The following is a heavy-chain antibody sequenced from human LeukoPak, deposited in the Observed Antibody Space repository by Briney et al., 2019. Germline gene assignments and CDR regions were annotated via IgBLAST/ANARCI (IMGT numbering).Heavy chain of an antibody. Sequence: GGSLRLSCEASGFTFTTYSMTWVRQAPGKGLEWVSIISSGSSAIFSADALKGRFTISRDDAENLLYLDMDSLRAEDTAVYYCARGHTAVTRHFDFWGQGTLVTVSS. V-gene: IGHV3-21*01. CDR2: ISSGSSAI. CDR1: GFTFTTYS. CDR3: ARGHTAVTRHFDF. D-gene: IGHD4-17*01. J-gene: IGHJ4*02.